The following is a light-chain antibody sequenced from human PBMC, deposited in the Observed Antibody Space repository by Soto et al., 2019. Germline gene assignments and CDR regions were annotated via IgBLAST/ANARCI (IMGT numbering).Light chain of an antibody. J-gene: IGKJ1*01. V-gene: IGKV3-15*01. CDR2: GAS. CDR1: QSVSSN. CDR3: QQYNDWPPWT. Sequence: EIVMRQFPATLSVSPGERATLSCRATQSVSSNLAWYQQKPGQAPRLLIYGASTRATGIPVRFSGSGSGTEFTLIISSLQSEDFAVYYCQQYNDWPPWTFGQGTKVEIK.